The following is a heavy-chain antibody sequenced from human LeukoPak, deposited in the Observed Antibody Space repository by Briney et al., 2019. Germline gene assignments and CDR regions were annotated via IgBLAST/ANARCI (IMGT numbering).Heavy chain of an antibody. J-gene: IGHJ5*02. Sequence: SETLSLTCTVSGGSISSYYWSWIRQPAGKGLEWIGRIYTSGSTNYNPSLKSRVTMSVDTSKKQFSLKLSSVTAADTAVYYCARGGYCSGGSCYRAKYNWFDPWGQGTLVTVSS. CDR2: IYTSGST. V-gene: IGHV4-4*07. D-gene: IGHD2-15*01. CDR3: ARGGYCSGGSCYRAKYNWFDP. CDR1: GGSISSYY.